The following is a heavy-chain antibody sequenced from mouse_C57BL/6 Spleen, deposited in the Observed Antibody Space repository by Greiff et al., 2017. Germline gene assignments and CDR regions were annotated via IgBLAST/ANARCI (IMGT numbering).Heavy chain of an antibody. Sequence: EVQLQQSGPELVKPGASVKISCKASGYSFTGYYMNWVKQSPEKSLEWIGEINPSTGGTTYNQKFKAKATLTVDKSSSTAYMQLKSLTSEDSAVYYCARKGYFDYWGQGTTLTVSS. CDR3: ARKGYFDY. V-gene: IGHV1-42*01. CDR2: INPSTGGT. J-gene: IGHJ2*01. CDR1: GYSFTGYY.